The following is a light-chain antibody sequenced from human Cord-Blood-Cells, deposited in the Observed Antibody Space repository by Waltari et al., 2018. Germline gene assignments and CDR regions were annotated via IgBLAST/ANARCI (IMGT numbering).Light chain of an antibody. CDR1: QSVSSY. V-gene: IGKV3-11*01. CDR3: QQRSNWPPIT. CDR2: DAS. Sequence: EIVLTQSPATLSLSPGERATLSCRASQSVSSYLAWYQQKPGQAPRLLIYDASNRATGIPARCSGSGSGTDCTLTISSLEPEDFAVYYCQQRSNWPPITFGQGKRLEMK. J-gene: IGKJ5*01.